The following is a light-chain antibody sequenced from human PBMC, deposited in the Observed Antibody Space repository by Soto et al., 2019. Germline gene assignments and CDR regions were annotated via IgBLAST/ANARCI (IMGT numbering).Light chain of an antibody. J-gene: IGKJ1*01. Sequence: EIVLTQSPGTLSLSPGERATLSCRASQSVSSNFLAWYQEKPGQAPRRLIYGASTRATGIPARFSGSGSGTDVTLTISRLEPEDFAVYYCQQYVYAPPWTFGQGTKVDIK. CDR2: GAS. CDR3: QQYVYAPPWT. CDR1: QSVSSNF. V-gene: IGKV3-20*01.